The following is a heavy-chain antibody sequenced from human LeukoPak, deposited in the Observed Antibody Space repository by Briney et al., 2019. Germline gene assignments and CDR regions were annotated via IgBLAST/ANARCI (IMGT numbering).Heavy chain of an antibody. CDR3: TRGAGWLIDY. Sequence: SETLSLTCTVSDDSISDYYRGWIRQPPGKGLEWIGYFHNSGTTTYNPSLKSRVTISADTSKNQFSLKLNSLTTADTAVYYCTRGAGWLIDYWGQGILVTVSS. V-gene: IGHV4-59*01. D-gene: IGHD3-16*01. J-gene: IGHJ4*02. CDR1: DDSISDYY. CDR2: FHNSGTT.